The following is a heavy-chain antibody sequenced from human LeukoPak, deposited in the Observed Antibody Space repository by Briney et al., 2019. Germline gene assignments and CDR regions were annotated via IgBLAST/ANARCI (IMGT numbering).Heavy chain of an antibody. CDR1: GGSISSSNW. J-gene: IGHJ3*02. V-gene: IGHV4-4*02. CDR3: ARDPFTFGGVIVPSAFDI. CDR2: IYHSGST. D-gene: IGHD3-16*02. Sequence: PSGTLSLTCAVSGGSISSSNWWSWVRQPPGKGLEWIGEIYHSGSTNYNPSLKSRLTVSLDKSKNQFSLKLNSVTAADTAVYYCARDPFTFGGVIVPSAFDIWGQGTMVTVSS.